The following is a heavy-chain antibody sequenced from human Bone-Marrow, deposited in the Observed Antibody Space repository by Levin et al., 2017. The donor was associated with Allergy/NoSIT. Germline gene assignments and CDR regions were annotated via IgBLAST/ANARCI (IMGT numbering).Heavy chain of an antibody. V-gene: IGHV3-23*05. Sequence: PGGSLRLSCAASGFTFKTEALSWVRQAPGKGLEWVSTIDGTGTRTKYADSVKGRFTISRDSSKNTLYLQMSSLRADDTAVYYCVKMFYGSGAYGWFDSWGQGTLVTVSS. CDR2: IDGTGTRT. CDR3: VKMFYGSGAYGWFDS. J-gene: IGHJ5*01. D-gene: IGHD3-10*01. CDR1: GFTFKTEA.